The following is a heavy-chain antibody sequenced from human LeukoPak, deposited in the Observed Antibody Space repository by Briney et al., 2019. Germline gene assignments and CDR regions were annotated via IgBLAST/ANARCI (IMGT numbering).Heavy chain of an antibody. CDR3: AKDLRVAVGRGYFEY. J-gene: IGHJ4*02. V-gene: IGHV3-23*01. Sequence: GGSLRLSCAASGFTFSSYAMSWVRQAPGKGLEWVSAISGTGHSTYYADPVKGRFTISRDNSKSTLDLQMNSLRADDTAVYYCAKDLRVAVGRGYFEYWGQGTLVTVSS. CDR2: ISGTGHST. D-gene: IGHD6-19*01. CDR1: GFTFSSYA.